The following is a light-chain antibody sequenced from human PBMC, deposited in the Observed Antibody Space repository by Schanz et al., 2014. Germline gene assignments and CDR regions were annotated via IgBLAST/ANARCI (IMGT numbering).Light chain of an antibody. Sequence: QSALTQPASVSGSPGQSITISCTGTSSDVGSYNLVSWYQQHPGKAPKLMIFDVNQRPSGVPDRFSGSKSGNTASLTVSGLQAEDEADYYCSSYGGSNNLVFGGGTKLTVL. CDR3: SSYGGSNNLV. CDR1: SSDVGSYNL. J-gene: IGLJ3*02. CDR2: DVN. V-gene: IGLV2-8*01.